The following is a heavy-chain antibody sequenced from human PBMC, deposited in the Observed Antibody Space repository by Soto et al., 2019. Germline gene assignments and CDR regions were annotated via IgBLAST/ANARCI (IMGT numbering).Heavy chain of an antibody. CDR2: IWYDGSNK. J-gene: IGHJ5*02. Sequence: GGSLRLSCAASGFTFSSYGMHWVRQAPGKGLEWVAVIWYDGSNKYYADSVKGRFTISRDNSKNTLYLQMNSLRAEDTAVYYCARDFAPAGTGHWFDPWGQGTLVTVSS. V-gene: IGHV3-33*01. D-gene: IGHD6-19*01. CDR1: GFTFSSYG. CDR3: ARDFAPAGTGHWFDP.